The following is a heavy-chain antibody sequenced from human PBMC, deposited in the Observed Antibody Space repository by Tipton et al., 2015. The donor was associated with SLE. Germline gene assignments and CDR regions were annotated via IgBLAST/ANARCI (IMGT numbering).Heavy chain of an antibody. CDR2: IHHSGST. D-gene: IGHD2-21*01. CDR3: ARAAPSIVVVIPMPRGYFDY. J-gene: IGHJ4*02. CDR1: GGSFSGYY. Sequence: TLSLTCAVYGGSFSGYYWSWIRQPPGKGLEWFGEIHHSGSTNYNPSLKSRVTISVDAPKNQFSLKLSSVTASDTVVYFCARAAPSIVVVIPMPRGYFDYWGQGTLVTVSS. V-gene: IGHV4-34*01.